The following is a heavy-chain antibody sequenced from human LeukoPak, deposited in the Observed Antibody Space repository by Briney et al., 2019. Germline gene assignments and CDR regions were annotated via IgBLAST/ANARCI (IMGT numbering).Heavy chain of an antibody. J-gene: IGHJ6*03. Sequence: ASVKVSCKASGYTFTGYYMHWVRQAPGQGLEWMGWINPNSGGTNYAQKFQGWVTMTRDTSISTAYMELSRLRFDDTAVYYCARVRPLIAAAGTTYSYYYMDVWGKGGTVTVS. V-gene: IGHV1-2*04. CDR1: GYTFTGYY. D-gene: IGHD6-13*01. CDR3: ARVRPLIAAAGTTYSYYYMDV. CDR2: INPNSGGT.